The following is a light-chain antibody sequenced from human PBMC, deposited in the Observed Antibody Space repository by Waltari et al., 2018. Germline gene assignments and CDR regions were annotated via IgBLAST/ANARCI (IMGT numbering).Light chain of an antibody. Sequence: EIVLTQSPGTLSLSPGERATLSCRASQSVGKYLVWYQQKPGQAPRLLLYDASTRATGTPDRFSGSGSGTDFSLTISRLEPEDFAVYYCQKYVNLPATFGQGTRVEIK. CDR2: DAS. CDR1: QSVGKY. CDR3: QKYVNLPAT. V-gene: IGKV3-20*01. J-gene: IGKJ1*01.